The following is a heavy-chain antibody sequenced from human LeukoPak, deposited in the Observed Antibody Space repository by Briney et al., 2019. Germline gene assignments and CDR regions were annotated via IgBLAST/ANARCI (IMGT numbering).Heavy chain of an antibody. CDR2: ISGSGGST. Sequence: GGSLRLSCAASGFTFSSYAMSWVRQAPGKGLEWVSAISGSGGSTYYADSVKGRFTISRDNAKNSLYLQMNSLRAEDTALYYCATTGYYGSGSYHFDYWGQGTLVTVSS. CDR1: GFTFSSYA. CDR3: ATTGYYGSGSYHFDY. V-gene: IGHV3-23*01. D-gene: IGHD3-10*01. J-gene: IGHJ4*02.